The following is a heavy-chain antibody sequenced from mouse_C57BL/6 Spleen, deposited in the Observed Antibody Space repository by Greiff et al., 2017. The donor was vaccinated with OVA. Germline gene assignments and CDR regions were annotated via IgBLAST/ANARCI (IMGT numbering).Heavy chain of an antibody. CDR1: GFTFSSYA. Sequence: QLQESGGGLVKPGGSLNLSCAASGFTFSSYAMSWVRQTPEKRLEWVATISDGGSYTYYPDNVKGRFTISRDNAKNNLYLQMSHLKSEDTAMYYCAREDPDDGYYYAMDYWGQGASVTVSS. D-gene: IGHD2-12*01. J-gene: IGHJ4*01. V-gene: IGHV5-4*01. CDR2: ISDGGSYT. CDR3: AREDPDDGYYYAMDY.